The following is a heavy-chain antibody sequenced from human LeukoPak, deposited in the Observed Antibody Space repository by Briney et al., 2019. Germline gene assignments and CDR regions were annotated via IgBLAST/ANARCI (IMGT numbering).Heavy chain of an antibody. D-gene: IGHD3-22*01. V-gene: IGHV6-1*01. CDR1: GDSVSSNSAA. CDR3: ARDSSLANNYYDSSGYYPARWYYGMDV. CDR2: TYYRSKWYT. J-gene: IGHJ6*02. Sequence: SQTLSLTCAISGDSVSSNSAAWNWIRNSPSRGLEWLGRTYYRSKWYTDYAVSVKSRITINPDTSKNQFSLQLDSVTPEDTAVYYCARDSSLANNYYDSSGYYPARWYYGMDVWGQGTTVTVSS.